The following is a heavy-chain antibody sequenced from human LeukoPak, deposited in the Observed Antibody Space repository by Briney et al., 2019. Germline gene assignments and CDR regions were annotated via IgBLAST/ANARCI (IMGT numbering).Heavy chain of an antibody. D-gene: IGHD3-22*01. CDR2: IKSKTDGGTT. CDR1: GFTFSNAW. CDR3: STTYYYDSSEGY. J-gene: IGHJ4*02. Sequence: GGSLRLSCAASGFTFSNAWMNWVRQAPGKGLEWVGRIKSKTDGGTTDYAAPVKGRFTISRDDSKNTLYLQMNSLKPEDTAVYYCSTTYYYDSSEGYWGQGTLVTVSS. V-gene: IGHV3-15*07.